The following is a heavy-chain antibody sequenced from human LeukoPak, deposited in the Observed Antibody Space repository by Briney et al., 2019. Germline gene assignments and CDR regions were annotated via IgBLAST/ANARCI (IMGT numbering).Heavy chain of an antibody. V-gene: IGHV3-21*01. CDR2: TSSSSSYI. J-gene: IGHJ4*02. Sequence: GGSLRLSCAASGFTFSSYSMNWVRQAPGKGLEWVSSTSSSSSYIYYADSVKGRFTISRDNAKNSLYLQMNSLRAEDTAVYYCAREGGSIAAATLYFDYWGQGTLVTVSS. CDR1: GFTFSSYS. D-gene: IGHD6-13*01. CDR3: AREGGSIAAATLYFDY.